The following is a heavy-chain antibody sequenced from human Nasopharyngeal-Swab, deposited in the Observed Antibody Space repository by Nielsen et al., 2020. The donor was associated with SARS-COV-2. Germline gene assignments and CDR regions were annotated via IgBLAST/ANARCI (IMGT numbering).Heavy chain of an antibody. D-gene: IGHD3-10*01. CDR3: AREGGGSYSDTFDM. CDR1: GFTFSSYS. Sequence: GESLKISCAASGFTFSSYSMNWVRQAPGKGLEWVSSISSSSSYTHYADSVKGRFTISRDNAKNTLYLQMNSLRAEDTAVYYCAREGGGSYSDTFDMWGQGTMVTVSS. J-gene: IGHJ3*02. V-gene: IGHV3-21*01. CDR2: ISSSSSYT.